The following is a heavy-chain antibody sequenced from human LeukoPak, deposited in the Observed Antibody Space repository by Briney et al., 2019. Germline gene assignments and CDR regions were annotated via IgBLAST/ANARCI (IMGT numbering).Heavy chain of an antibody. CDR1: GLTFSSYS. J-gene: IGHJ3*02. Sequence: GGSLRLSCAASGLTFSSYSMNWVRQAPGKGLEWVSSISSSSSYIYYADSVKGRFTISRDNAKNSLYLQMNSLRAEDTAVYYCARDNDAGDAFDIWGQRTMVTVSS. CDR3: ARDNDAGDAFDI. CDR2: ISSSSSYI. D-gene: IGHD1-1*01. V-gene: IGHV3-21*01.